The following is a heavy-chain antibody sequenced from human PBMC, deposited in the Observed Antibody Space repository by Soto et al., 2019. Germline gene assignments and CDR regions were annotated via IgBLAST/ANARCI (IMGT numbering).Heavy chain of an antibody. D-gene: IGHD3-22*01. Sequence: GGSLRLSCAASGFTFSSYSMNWVRQAPGKGLEWVSYISSSSSTIYYADSVKGRFTISRDNAKNSLYLQMNSLRAEDTAVYYCARTYGYYYDSSGYWLWGQGTLVTVSS. J-gene: IGHJ4*02. CDR3: ARTYGYYYDSSGYWL. CDR2: ISSSSSTI. V-gene: IGHV3-48*01. CDR1: GFTFSSYS.